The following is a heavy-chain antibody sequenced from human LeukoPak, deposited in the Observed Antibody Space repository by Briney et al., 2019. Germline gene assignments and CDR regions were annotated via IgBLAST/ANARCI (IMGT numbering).Heavy chain of an antibody. J-gene: IGHJ4*02. CDR2: IYTSGST. V-gene: IGHV4-61*02. D-gene: IGHD3-22*01. CDR1: GGSISSGSYY. Sequence: SETLSLTCTVSGGSISSGSYYWSWIRQPAGKGLEWIGRIYTSGSTNYNPSLKSRVTISVGTSKNQFSLKLSSVTAADTAVYYCARERVTMIVVADYFDYWGQGTLVTVSS. CDR3: ARERVTMIVVADYFDY.